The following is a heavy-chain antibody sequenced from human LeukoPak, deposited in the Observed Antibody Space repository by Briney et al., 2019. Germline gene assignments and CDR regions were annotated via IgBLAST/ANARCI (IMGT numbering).Heavy chain of an antibody. Sequence: PGTSLRLSCAASGFTFSSYAMHWVRQAPGKGLEWVAVISYDGSNKYYADSVKGRFTISRDNSKNTLYLQMNSLRAEDTAVYYCARDRGSGGYYYGMDVWGQGTTVTVSS. CDR3: ARDRGSGGYYYGMDV. CDR1: GFTFSSYA. V-gene: IGHV3-30-3*01. CDR2: ISYDGSNK. J-gene: IGHJ6*02. D-gene: IGHD2-15*01.